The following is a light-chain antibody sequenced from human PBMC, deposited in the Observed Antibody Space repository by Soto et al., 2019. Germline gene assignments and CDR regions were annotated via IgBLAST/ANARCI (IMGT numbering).Light chain of an antibody. V-gene: IGKV3-15*01. CDR1: QNVRSN. Sequence: EIMMTQSPATLSVSPGERATLSCRASQNVRSNLAWYQQKPGQAPSLLIYGASTRATGIPVRFSGSGSGTEFTLTISSLQSEDSAVYYCQQYNDWHTFGGGTKVEIK. CDR2: GAS. CDR3: QQYNDWHT. J-gene: IGKJ4*01.